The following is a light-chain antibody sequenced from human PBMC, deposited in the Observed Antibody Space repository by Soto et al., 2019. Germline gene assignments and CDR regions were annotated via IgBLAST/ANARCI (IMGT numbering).Light chain of an antibody. CDR2: DTS. Sequence: EIVLTHSPGILSASPGEIVTLSCRASQSVTRSYLAWYQQKPGQTPRLLIYDTSIRATGVPARFSGSRSGAEFTLTISSLQSEDFAVYYCQHYVTWPLTFGGGTKVDIK. CDR3: QHYVTWPLT. V-gene: IGKV3-15*01. J-gene: IGKJ4*01. CDR1: QSVTRSY.